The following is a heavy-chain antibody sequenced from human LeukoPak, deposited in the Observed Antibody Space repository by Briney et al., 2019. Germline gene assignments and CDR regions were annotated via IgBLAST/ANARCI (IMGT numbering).Heavy chain of an antibody. V-gene: IGHV4-38-2*02. D-gene: IGHD6-19*01. CDR2: IYHSGST. J-gene: IGHJ3*02. CDR1: GYSISSGYY. Sequence: SETLSLTCTVSGYSISSGYYWGWIRQPPGKGLEWIGTIYHSGSTYYNPSLKSRVTISVDTSKNQFSLKLSSVTAEDTAVYSCAREGAGYTSGYYWGGAFDIWGQGTMVTVSS. CDR3: AREGAGYTSGYYWGGAFDI.